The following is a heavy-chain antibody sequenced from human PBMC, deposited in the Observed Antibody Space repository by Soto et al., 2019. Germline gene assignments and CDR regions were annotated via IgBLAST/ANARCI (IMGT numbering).Heavy chain of an antibody. D-gene: IGHD3-16*01. CDR2: IKQDGSEK. V-gene: IGHV3-7*03. CDR3: ATYVGVHDAFDI. Sequence: GGSLRLSCAASGFTFSSYSMSWVRQAPGKGLEWVANIKQDGSEKYYVDSVKGRFTISRDNAKNSLYLQMNSLRAEDTAVYYCATYVGVHDAFDIWGQGTMVTVSS. CDR1: GFTFSSYS. J-gene: IGHJ3*02.